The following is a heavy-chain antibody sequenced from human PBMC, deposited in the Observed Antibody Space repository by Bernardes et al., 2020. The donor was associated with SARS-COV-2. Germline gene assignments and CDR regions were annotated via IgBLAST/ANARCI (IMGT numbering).Heavy chain of an antibody. V-gene: IGHV1-46*01. CDR3: AVSPYYYYGMDV. J-gene: IGHJ6*02. Sequence: ASVKVSCKASGYTFTSYYMHWVRQAPGQGLEWMGIINPSGVSTTYAQKFQGRVTMTRDTSTSTVYMELSSLRSEDTAVYYCAVSPYYYYGMDVWGQGTTVTVSS. D-gene: IGHD3-16*01. CDR1: GYTFTSYY. CDR2: INPSGVST.